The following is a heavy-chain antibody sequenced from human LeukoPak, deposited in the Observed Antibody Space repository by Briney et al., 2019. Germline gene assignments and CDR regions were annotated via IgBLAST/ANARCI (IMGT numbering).Heavy chain of an antibody. D-gene: IGHD4-17*01. J-gene: IGHJ4*02. CDR3: ARRAGEYSHPYDY. V-gene: IGHV3-23*05. Sequence: PGGTLRLSCAASGFTFSSHGMSWVRQAPGKGLEWVSFIYSGGNTHYSDSVKGRFTISRDNSKNTLYLQMNSLRADDTAVYYCARRAGEYSHPYDYWGQGTLVTVSS. CDR2: IYSGGNT. CDR1: GFTFSSHG.